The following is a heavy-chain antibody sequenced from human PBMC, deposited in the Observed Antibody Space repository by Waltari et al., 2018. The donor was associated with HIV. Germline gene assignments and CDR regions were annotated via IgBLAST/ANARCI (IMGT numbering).Heavy chain of an antibody. J-gene: IGHJ5*02. CDR3: AKKDLFGGTRGWFDP. D-gene: IGHD3-10*01. Sequence: QVRLHQWGAGLLKPSDTLSLTCAVYGESLSGYYWAWIRQPPGKGLQWIGDIDDSGSVLHDPSLKSRVAMSVDTYKNQFSLKLRSVTAADTAVYYCAKKDLFGGTRGWFDPWGQGTSVVVSS. CDR2: IDDSGSV. V-gene: IGHV4-34*01. CDR1: GESLSGYY.